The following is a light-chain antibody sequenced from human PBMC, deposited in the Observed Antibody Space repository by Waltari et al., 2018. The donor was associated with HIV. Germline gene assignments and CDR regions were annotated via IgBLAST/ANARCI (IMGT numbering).Light chain of an antibody. CDR2: DVS. J-gene: IGLJ2*01. CDR1: SSDVGGYNY. CDR3: SSYTSSSALYVV. Sequence: QPASVSGSPGQSITISCTGTSSDVGGYNYVSWYQQHPGKAPKLMIYDVSNRPSGVSNRFSGSKSGNTASLTISGLQAEDEADYYCSSYTSSSALYVVFGGGTKLTVL. V-gene: IGLV2-14*03.